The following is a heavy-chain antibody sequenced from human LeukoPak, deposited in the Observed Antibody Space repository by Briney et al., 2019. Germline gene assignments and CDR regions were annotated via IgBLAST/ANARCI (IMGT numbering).Heavy chain of an antibody. D-gene: IGHD3-10*01. CDR2: INSDGSST. V-gene: IGHV3-74*01. CDR3: ARGPSGFGDFNY. CDR1: GFTFSSYW. J-gene: IGHJ4*02. Sequence: QSGGSLRLSCAASGFTFSSYWMHWVRQAPGKGLVWVSRINSDGSSTSYADSVKGRFTISRDNAKNTLYLQMNSLRAEDTAMYYCARGPSGFGDFNYWGQGTLVTVSS.